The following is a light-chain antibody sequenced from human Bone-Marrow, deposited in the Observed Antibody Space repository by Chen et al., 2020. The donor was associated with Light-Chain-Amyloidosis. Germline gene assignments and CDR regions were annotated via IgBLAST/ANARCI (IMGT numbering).Light chain of an antibody. Sequence: NFMLTQPHSVSASPGKTVIIYCTRSSGSIATNYVQWYQQRPGSSPTTVIYEDDQIPSGVPDRFSGSIDRSSNSASLTISGLKTEDEADYYCQSYQGSSQGVFGGGTKLTVL. CDR2: EDD. CDR1: SGSIATNY. V-gene: IGLV6-57*01. J-gene: IGLJ3*02. CDR3: QSYQGSSQGV.